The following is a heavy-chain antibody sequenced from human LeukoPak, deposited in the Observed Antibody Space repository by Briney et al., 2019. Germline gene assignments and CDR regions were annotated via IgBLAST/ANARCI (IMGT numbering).Heavy chain of an antibody. V-gene: IGHV1-2*06. CDR3: ARDWSISHVFDI. J-gene: IGHJ3*02. CDR1: GYTFTGYY. Sequence: ASVKVSCKASGYTFTGYYMHWVRQAPGQGLEWMGRINPNSGGTNYAQKFQGRVTMTRDTSISTAYMELSRLRSEDTAVYYCARDWSISHVFDIWGQGTMVTVSS. D-gene: IGHD3-3*01. CDR2: INPNSGGT.